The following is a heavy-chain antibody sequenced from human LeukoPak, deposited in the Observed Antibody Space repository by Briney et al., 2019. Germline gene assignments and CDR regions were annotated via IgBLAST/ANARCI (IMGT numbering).Heavy chain of an antibody. J-gene: IGHJ5*02. D-gene: IGHD3-16*01. Sequence: PGGSLRLSCTGSGVSVSNFWMAWVRQAPGKGLEWVANINEDETGKYYVDSVKGRFTISRDNAKNSLFLQMNSVRVEDTAVYYCATDAFSYPNTWGQGTQVTVSS. CDR1: GVSVSNFW. CDR3: ATDAFSYPNT. CDR2: INEDETGK. V-gene: IGHV3-7*01.